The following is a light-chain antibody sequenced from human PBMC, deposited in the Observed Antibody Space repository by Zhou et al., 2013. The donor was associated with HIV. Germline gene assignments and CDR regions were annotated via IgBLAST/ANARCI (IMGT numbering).Light chain of an antibody. Sequence: IVVTQSPLSLPVTPGEPASISCRSSQSLLESSGNNHLDWYLQKPGQSPQLLIYLGSNRASGVPDRFSGSGSGTDFTLTISSLQPEDFATYYCQQANSFPLTFGQGTKVEIK. V-gene: IGKV2-28*01. CDR1: QSLLESSGNNH. J-gene: IGKJ1*01. CDR3: QQANSFPLT. CDR2: LGS.